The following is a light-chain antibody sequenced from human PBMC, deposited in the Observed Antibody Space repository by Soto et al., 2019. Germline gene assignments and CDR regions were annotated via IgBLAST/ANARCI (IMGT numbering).Light chain of an antibody. V-gene: IGKV1-9*01. J-gene: IGKJ4*01. CDR1: QAINSY. Sequence: DIQLTQSPSFLSASVGDRVTVTCRASQAINSYLAWYQQKPGKAPKLLIYTASTLQSGVPSRFSGSGSGTEFTLTITSLQPEDFAAYYCQQLYSYPLTFGGGTKVDIK. CDR2: TAS. CDR3: QQLYSYPLT.